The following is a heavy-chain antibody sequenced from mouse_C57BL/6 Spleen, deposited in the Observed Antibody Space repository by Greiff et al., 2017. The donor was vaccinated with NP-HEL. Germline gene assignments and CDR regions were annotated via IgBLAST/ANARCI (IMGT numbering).Heavy chain of an antibody. V-gene: IGHV7-4*01. CDR1: GFTFTDYY. Sequence: EVQGVESGGGLVQPGASLRLSCAASGFTFTDYYMSWVRQPPGKAPEWLALIRNKANGYTTEYTASVKGRFTISRDNSQNILYLQMNTLRAEDSATYYCVKAVIDGDYDGYAMDYWGQGTSVTVSS. D-gene: IGHD2-4*01. CDR2: IRNKANGYTT. J-gene: IGHJ4*01. CDR3: VKAVIDGDYDGYAMDY.